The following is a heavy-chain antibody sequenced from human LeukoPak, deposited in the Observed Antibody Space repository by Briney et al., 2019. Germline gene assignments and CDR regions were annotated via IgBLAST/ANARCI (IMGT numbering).Heavy chain of an antibody. CDR3: ASHFDSSGFYSFDY. CDR2: ISGSGSTT. J-gene: IGHJ4*02. CDR1: GFTFSNYA. D-gene: IGHD3-22*01. V-gene: IGHV3-23*01. Sequence: PGGSLRLSCATSGFTFSNYAMSWVRQAPGKGLEWVSTISGSGSTTYYADSVKGRFTISRDNSENTLYLQMYSLRAEDTAVYYWASHFDSSGFYSFDYWGQGTLVTVSS.